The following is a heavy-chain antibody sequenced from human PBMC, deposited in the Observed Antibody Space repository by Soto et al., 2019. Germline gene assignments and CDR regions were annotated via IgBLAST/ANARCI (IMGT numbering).Heavy chain of an antibody. Sequence: EVQLLESGGGLVQPGGSLRLSCAASGFTFSSYAMSWVRQAPGKGLEWVSAISGSGGSTYYADSVKGRVTISRDNSNNTLYLQMNSLRAEDTAVYYCAKTFCTTVSSSSAFWGQGALVTVSS. CDR1: GFTFSSYA. J-gene: IGHJ4*02. CDR2: ISGSGGST. CDR3: AKTFCTTVSSSSAF. V-gene: IGHV3-23*01. D-gene: IGHD6-13*01.